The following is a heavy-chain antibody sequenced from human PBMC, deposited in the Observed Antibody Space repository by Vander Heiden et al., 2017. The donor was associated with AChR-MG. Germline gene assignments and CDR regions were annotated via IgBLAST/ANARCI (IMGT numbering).Heavy chain of an antibody. Sequence: QVQLVQSGAEVKKPGSSVKVSCKASGGTFSSYTISWVRQAPGQGLEWMGRTIPILGIANYAQKFQGRVTITADKSTSTAYMELSSLRSEDTAVYYCASPGSGDSYGKYYGMDVWCQGTTVTVSS. D-gene: IGHD5-18*01. CDR2: TIPILGIA. CDR3: ASPGSGDSYGKYYGMDV. J-gene: IGHJ6*02. V-gene: IGHV1-69*02. CDR1: GGTFSSYT.